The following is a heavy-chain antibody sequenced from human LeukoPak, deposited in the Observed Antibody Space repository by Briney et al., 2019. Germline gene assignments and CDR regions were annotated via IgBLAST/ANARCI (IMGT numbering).Heavy chain of an antibody. D-gene: IGHD1-26*01. CDR1: GYTFTSYY. CDR2: INPSGGST. V-gene: IGHV1-46*01. Sequence: ASVKVSCKASGYTFTSYYMHWVRQAPGQGLEWMGIINPSGGSTSYAQKFQGRVTMTRDTSTSTVYMELSSLRSEDTAVYYCARDPDIVGATPGYFDLWGRGTLVTVSS. J-gene: IGHJ2*01. CDR3: ARDPDIVGATPGYFDL.